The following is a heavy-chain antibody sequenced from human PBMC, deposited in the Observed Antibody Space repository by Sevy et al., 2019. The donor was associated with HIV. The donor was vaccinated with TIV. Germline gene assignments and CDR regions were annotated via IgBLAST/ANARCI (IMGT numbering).Heavy chain of an antibody. D-gene: IGHD3-3*01. J-gene: IGHJ4*01. CDR2: INQDGGAK. CDR1: GFTLSTTW. CDR3: TTSFGVIAGDDFDY. Sequence: GESLKISCAASGFTLSTTWMTWVRQAPGKGLEWVANINQDGGAKYYVDSVKGRFTISRDNTKNSLYLQMRSLRVEDMAVYYCTTSFGVIAGDDFDYWGQGTLVTVSS. V-gene: IGHV3-7*01.